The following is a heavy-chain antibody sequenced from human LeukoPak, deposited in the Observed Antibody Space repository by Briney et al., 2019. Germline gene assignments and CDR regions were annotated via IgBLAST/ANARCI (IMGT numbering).Heavy chain of an antibody. Sequence: SETLSLTCSVSGGSITSYYWSWLRQSPGKGLEWIGYIHYSGSTNYNPSLKSRVTISGDTSKNQFSLKLSSVTAADTAVYYCARDKVVGTGDAFDIWGQGTMVTVSS. V-gene: IGHV4-59*01. D-gene: IGHD6-19*01. CDR1: GGSITSYY. J-gene: IGHJ3*02. CDR2: IHYSGST. CDR3: ARDKVVGTGDAFDI.